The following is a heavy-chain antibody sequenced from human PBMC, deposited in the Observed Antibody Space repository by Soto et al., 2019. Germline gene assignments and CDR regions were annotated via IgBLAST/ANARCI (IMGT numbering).Heavy chain of an antibody. CDR2: IYESGYT. CDR1: GASVSSGAYY. J-gene: IGHJ5*02. Sequence: SETLSLTCTVSGASVSSGAYYWGWVRQRPGRGLEWIGYIYESGYTYYNTSLKSRLTISLDRSNNQLSLGLTSVTAADTAVYYCVRALRHTAMVYPWSDPWGQGTLVTVSS. D-gene: IGHD5-18*01. CDR3: VRALRHTAMVYPWSDP. V-gene: IGHV4-31*03.